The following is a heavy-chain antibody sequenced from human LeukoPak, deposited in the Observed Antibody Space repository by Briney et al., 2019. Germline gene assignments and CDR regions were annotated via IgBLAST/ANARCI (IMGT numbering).Heavy chain of an antibody. V-gene: IGHV1-8*03. Sequence: ASVKVSCKASGYTFTSYDINWVRQATGQGLEWMGWMNPNSGNTGYAQKFQGRVTITRNTSISAAYMELSSLRSDDTAVYYCARDRYNWNDVGAFDIWGQGTMVTVSS. D-gene: IGHD1-1*01. CDR3: ARDRYNWNDVGAFDI. J-gene: IGHJ3*02. CDR1: GYTFTSYD. CDR2: MNPNSGNT.